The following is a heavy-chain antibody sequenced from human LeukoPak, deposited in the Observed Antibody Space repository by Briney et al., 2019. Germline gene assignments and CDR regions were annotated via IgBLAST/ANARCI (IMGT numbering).Heavy chain of an antibody. D-gene: IGHD2-15*01. J-gene: IGHJ4*02. V-gene: IGHV3-48*01. CDR1: GFTFNSYS. CDR2: ISSSSSTI. Sequence: GGSLRLSCAASGFTFNSYSMNWVRQAPGKGLEWVSYISSSSSTIYYADSVKGRFTISRDNAKNSLYLQMNSLRAEDTAVYYCARDIVVVAAGTGDLGYWGQGILVTVSS. CDR3: ARDIVVVAAGTGDLGY.